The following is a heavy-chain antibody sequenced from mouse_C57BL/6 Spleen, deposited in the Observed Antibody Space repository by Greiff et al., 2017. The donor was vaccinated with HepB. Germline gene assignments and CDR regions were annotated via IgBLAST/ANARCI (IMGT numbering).Heavy chain of an antibody. V-gene: IGHV5-4*01. CDR3: ARDFITTVVYFDY. CDR2: ISDGGSYT. J-gene: IGHJ2*01. CDR1: GFTFSSYA. D-gene: IGHD1-1*01. Sequence: VQLKESGGGLVKPGGSLKLSCAASGFTFSSYAMSWVRQTPEKRLEWVATISDGGSYTYYPDNVKGRFTISRDNAKNNLYLQMSHLKSEDTAMYYCARDFITTVVYFDYWGQGTTLTVSS.